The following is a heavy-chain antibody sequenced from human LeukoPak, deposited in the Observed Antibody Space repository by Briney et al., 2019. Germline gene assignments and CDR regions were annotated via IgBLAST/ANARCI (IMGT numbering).Heavy chain of an antibody. Sequence: ASVKVSFKASGYTFTGYYMHWVRQAPGQGLEWMGWINPNSGGTNYAQKFQGRVTMTRDTSISTAYMELSRLRSDDTAVYYCARLLNLWEPDYSFDYWGQGTLVTVSS. J-gene: IGHJ4*02. CDR2: INPNSGGT. D-gene: IGHD1-26*01. V-gene: IGHV1-2*02. CDR3: ARLLNLWEPDYSFDY. CDR1: GYTFTGYY.